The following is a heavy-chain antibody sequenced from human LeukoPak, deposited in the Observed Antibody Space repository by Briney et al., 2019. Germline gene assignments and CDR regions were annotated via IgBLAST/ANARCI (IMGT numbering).Heavy chain of an antibody. CDR1: GYTFIRYY. Sequence: ASVKVSCKASGYTFIRYYMYWVRQAPGQGLEWMGWINPNSGGTNYAQKFQGRVTMTRDTSISTAYMELSRLRSDDTAVYYCARDQGSGSYYNLYYYYYMDVWGKGTTVTISS. CDR2: INPNSGGT. CDR3: ARDQGSGSYYNLYYYYYMDV. D-gene: IGHD3-10*01. J-gene: IGHJ6*03. V-gene: IGHV1-2*02.